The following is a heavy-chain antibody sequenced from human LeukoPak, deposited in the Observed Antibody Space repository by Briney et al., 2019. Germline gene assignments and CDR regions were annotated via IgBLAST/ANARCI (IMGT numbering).Heavy chain of an antibody. V-gene: IGHV1-2*02. CDR3: ARRGSGFDP. D-gene: IGHD3-10*01. CDR1: GYTFTGYY. J-gene: IGHJ5*02. Sequence: ASVKVSCKASGYTFTGYYMHWVRQAPGQGLEWMGWINPNSGGTNYAQKFQGRVTITTDESTSTAYMELSSLRSEDTAVYYCARRGSGFDPWGQGTLVTVSS. CDR2: INPNSGGT.